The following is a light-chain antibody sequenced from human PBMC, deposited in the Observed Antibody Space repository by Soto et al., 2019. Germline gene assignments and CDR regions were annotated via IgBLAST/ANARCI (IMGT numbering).Light chain of an antibody. V-gene: IGKV1-5*01. CDR2: DAS. Sequence: DIQMTQSPSSLSASVGDRVTITCRASQSIISYLNWYQQKPGKAPKLLIYDASSLESGVPSRFSGSGSGTEFTLTISSLQPDDFATYYCQQYNSYSPWTFGQGTKVDIK. J-gene: IGKJ1*01. CDR1: QSIISY. CDR3: QQYNSYSPWT.